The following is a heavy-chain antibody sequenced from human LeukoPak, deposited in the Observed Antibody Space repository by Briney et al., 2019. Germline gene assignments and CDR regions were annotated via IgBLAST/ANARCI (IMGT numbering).Heavy chain of an antibody. V-gene: IGHV3-7*01. CDR2: IKQDGSEK. Sequence: GGSLRLSCAASGFTFSSYWMSWVRQAPGKGLEWVANIKQDGSEKYYVDSVKGRFTISRDNAKNSLYLQMNSVRAEDTAVYYCAREATVTPLLLGYYYYMDVWGKGTTVTVSS. CDR3: AREATVTPLLLGYYYYMDV. CDR1: GFTFSSYW. J-gene: IGHJ6*03. D-gene: IGHD4-17*01.